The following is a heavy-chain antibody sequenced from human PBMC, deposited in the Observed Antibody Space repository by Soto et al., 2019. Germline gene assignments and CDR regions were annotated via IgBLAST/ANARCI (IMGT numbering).Heavy chain of an antibody. J-gene: IGHJ5*02. CDR1: GFTFSSYS. V-gene: IGHV3-21*01. CDR3: ARDRTGSSSLSPFWFDP. Sequence: GGSLRLSCAASGFTFSSYSMNWVRQAPGKGLEWVSSISSSSSYIYYADSVKGRFTISRDNAKNSLYLQMNSLRAEDTAVYYCARDRTGSSSLSPFWFDPWGQGTLVTVSS. CDR2: ISSSSSYI. D-gene: IGHD6-6*01.